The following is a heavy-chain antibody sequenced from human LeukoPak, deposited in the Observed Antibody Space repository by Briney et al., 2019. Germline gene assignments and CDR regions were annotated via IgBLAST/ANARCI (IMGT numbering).Heavy chain of an antibody. CDR3: AKGSGYDY. CDR1: GFTFSSYG. CDR2: ISYDGSNK. Sequence: GGSLRLSCAASGFTFSSYGMHWVRQAPGKGLEWVAVISYDGSNKYYADSVKGRFTISRDNSKNTLYLQMNSLRAEDTAVYYCAKGSGYDYWGQGTLATVSS. D-gene: IGHD3-22*01. V-gene: IGHV3-30*18. J-gene: IGHJ4*02.